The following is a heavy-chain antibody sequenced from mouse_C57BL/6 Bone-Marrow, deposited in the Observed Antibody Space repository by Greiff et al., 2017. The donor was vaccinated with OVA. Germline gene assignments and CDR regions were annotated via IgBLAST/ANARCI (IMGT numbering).Heavy chain of an antibody. CDR3: ARPYSSRGFAY. J-gene: IGHJ3*01. Sequence: QVQLQQPGAELVRPGSSVKLSCKASGYTFTSYWMHWVKQRPIQGLEWIGNIDPSDSETHYNQKFKDKATLTVEKSSSTAYMQLSSLTSEDSAVYYCARPYSSRGFAYWGQGTLVTVSA. CDR1: GYTFTSYW. D-gene: IGHD1-1*01. V-gene: IGHV1-52*01. CDR2: IDPSDSET.